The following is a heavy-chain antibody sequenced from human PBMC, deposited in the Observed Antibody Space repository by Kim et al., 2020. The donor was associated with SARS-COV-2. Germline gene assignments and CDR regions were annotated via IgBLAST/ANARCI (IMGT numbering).Heavy chain of an antibody. CDR1: GGSFSGYY. D-gene: IGHD3-10*01. Sequence: SETLSLTCAVYGGSFSGYYWSWIRQPPGKGLEWIGEINHSGSTNYNPSLKSRVTISVDTSKNQFSLKLSSVTAADTAVYYCARGLVYYGSNTYYYYGMDVWGQGTTVTVSS. V-gene: IGHV4-34*01. J-gene: IGHJ6*02. CDR3: ARGLVYYGSNTYYYYGMDV. CDR2: INHSGST.